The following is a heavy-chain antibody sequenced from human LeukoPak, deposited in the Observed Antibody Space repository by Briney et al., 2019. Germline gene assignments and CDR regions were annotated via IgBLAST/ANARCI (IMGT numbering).Heavy chain of an antibody. V-gene: IGHV4-59*08. Sequence: SETLSLTCIVSSGSISNYYWTWIRQPPGKGLEWIGYIYYTGSTNYSPSLKSRVTISVDTSNNQFFLKLRSVTAADTAVYYCARLSPGVVIPDYWGQGTLVTVSS. J-gene: IGHJ4*02. CDR1: SGSISNYY. CDR3: ARLSPGVVIPDY. D-gene: IGHD3-3*01. CDR2: IYYTGST.